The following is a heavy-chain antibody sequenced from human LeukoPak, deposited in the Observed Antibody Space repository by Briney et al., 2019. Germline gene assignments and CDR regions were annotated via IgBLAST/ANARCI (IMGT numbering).Heavy chain of an antibody. D-gene: IGHD5-18*01. CDR2: IKQDGSEK. CDR1: GFTFSSYW. J-gene: IGHJ4*02. V-gene: IGHV3-7*01. CDR3: ARSSVVQLWSLYFDY. Sequence: GGSLRLSCAASGFTFSSYWMSWVRQAPGKGLEWVANIKQDGSEKYYVDSVKGRFTISRDSAKNSLYLQMNSLRAEDTAVYYCARSSVVQLWSLYFDYWGQGTLVTVSS.